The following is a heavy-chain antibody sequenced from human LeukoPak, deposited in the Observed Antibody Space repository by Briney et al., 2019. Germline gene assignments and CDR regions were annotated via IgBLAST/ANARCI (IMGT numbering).Heavy chain of an antibody. Sequence: GGSLRLSCAASGFTFSSYWMHWVRQAPGKGLVSVSRIESDGRTAYADSVKGRFIISRDNAKNTLYLQMNSLRVEDTAVYYCARDGRGPDYWGQGTLVTVSS. CDR2: IESDGRT. CDR1: GFTFSSYW. CDR3: ARDGRGPDY. V-gene: IGHV3-74*01. D-gene: IGHD3/OR15-3a*01. J-gene: IGHJ4*02.